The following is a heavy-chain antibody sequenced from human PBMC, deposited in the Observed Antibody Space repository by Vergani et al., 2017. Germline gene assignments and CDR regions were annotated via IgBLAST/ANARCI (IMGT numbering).Heavy chain of an antibody. CDR3: ARMGGYXAGDAFRVGYFDS. V-gene: IGHV4-59*06. J-gene: IGHJ4*02. CDR2: IYSTGST. D-gene: IGHD2-2*01. Sequence: QVRLQESGPGLVKPSETLTLTCSVSGGSMSGYYWSWIRHPPGKGLEWIGYIYSTGSTHHNPSLRRRINMSVDTSKNQFSLKLNSVTAADTAMYYCARMGGYXAGDAFRVGYFDSWGPGILVTVSS. CDR1: GGSMSGYY.